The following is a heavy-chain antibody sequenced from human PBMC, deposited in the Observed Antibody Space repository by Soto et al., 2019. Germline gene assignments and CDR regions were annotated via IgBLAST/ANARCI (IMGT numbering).Heavy chain of an antibody. Sequence: GEPKKVSKKGAGYSFTKYCVSWVRKMNGKGLEWMGRIDPSDSYTNYSPSFQGHVTISADKSISTAYLQWSSLKASDTAMSYCASFHRTHEDSSGLDAFDIWGQGTMVTVSS. CDR1: GYSFTKYC. D-gene: IGHD3-22*01. J-gene: IGHJ3*02. CDR3: ASFHRTHEDSSGLDAFDI. V-gene: IGHV5-10-1*01. CDR2: IDPSDSYT.